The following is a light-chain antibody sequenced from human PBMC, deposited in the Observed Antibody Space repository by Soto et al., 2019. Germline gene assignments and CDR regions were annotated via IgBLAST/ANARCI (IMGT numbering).Light chain of an antibody. CDR3: CSYAGSYTL. J-gene: IGLJ3*02. CDR2: DVS. CDR1: SSDVGGYNY. Sequence: QSALTQPRSVSGSPGQSVTISCTGTSSDVGGYNYVSWYQQHPGKAPKLMIYDVSKRPSGVPDRFSGSKSGNTASLTISGLQAEDEADSYCCSYAGSYTLFGGGTQLTVL. V-gene: IGLV2-11*01.